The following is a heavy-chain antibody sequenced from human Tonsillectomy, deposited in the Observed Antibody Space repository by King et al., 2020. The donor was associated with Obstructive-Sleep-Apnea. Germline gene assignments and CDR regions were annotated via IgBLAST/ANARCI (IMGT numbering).Heavy chain of an antibody. CDR3: AKDKVATGHGWFDP. CDR1: GFTFDDYA. D-gene: IGHD5-12*01. Sequence: VQLVESGGGLVQPGRSLRLSCAASGFTFDDYAMHWVRQAPGKGLEWVSGISWNSGSIGYADSVKGRFTISRDNAKNSLYLQMNSLRAEDTALYYCAKDKVATGHGWFDPCGQGTLVTVSS. V-gene: IGHV3-9*01. J-gene: IGHJ5*02. CDR2: ISWNSGSI.